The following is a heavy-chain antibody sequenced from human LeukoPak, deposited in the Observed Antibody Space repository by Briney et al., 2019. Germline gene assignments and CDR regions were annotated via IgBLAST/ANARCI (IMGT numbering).Heavy chain of an antibody. CDR1: GFTFSNYA. D-gene: IGHD3-22*01. CDR2: ISGSGGST. V-gene: IGHV3-23*01. CDR3: AKNTMIVVVITPDAFDI. J-gene: IGHJ3*02. Sequence: GGSLRLSCAASGFTFSNYAMSWVRQAPGKGLEWVSAISGSGGSTYYADSVKGRFTISRDNSKNTLYLQMNSLRAEDTAVYYCAKNTMIVVVITPDAFDIWGQGTMVTVSS.